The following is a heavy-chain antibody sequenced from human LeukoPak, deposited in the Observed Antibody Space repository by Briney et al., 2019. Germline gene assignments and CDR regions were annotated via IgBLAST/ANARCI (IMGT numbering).Heavy chain of an antibody. V-gene: IGHV3-74*01. CDR2: INSDGSST. D-gene: IGHD1-26*01. J-gene: IGHJ4*02. CDR1: GFTFSSYW. CDR3: ARGWEGYFDY. Sequence: GGSLRLSCAASGFTFSSYWMHWVRQAPGEGLVWVSRINSDGSSTSYADSVKGRFTISRDNAKNTLYLQMSSLRAEDTAVYYCARGWEGYFDYWGQGTLVTVSS.